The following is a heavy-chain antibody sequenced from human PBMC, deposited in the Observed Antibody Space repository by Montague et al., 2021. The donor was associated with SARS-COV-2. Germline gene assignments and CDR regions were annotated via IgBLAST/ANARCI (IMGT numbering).Heavy chain of an antibody. CDR2: IYYYGNT. CDR3: AKEFGSGSINQAY. J-gene: IGHJ4*02. CDR1: GGSIRTYY. Sequence: SETLSLTCTVSGGSIRTYYWSWIRQPPGKGLEWIGYIYYYGNTYYNPSLKSRATISIDTSRNLFSLPLRSVTTADTAVYYCAKEFGSGSINQAYWGQGVLVTVSS. D-gene: IGHD3-10*01. V-gene: IGHV4-59*01.